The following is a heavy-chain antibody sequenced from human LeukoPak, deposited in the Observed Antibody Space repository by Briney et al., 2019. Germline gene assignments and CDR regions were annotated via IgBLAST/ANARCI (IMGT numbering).Heavy chain of an antibody. CDR2: IYHSGST. D-gene: IGHD3-16*01. J-gene: IGHJ4*02. CDR3: ARLGLGGYFDY. V-gene: IGHV4-30-2*01. CDR1: GGSISSGGYY. Sequence: SETLSLTCTVSGGSISSGGYYWSWIRQPPGKGLEWIGYIYHSGSTYYNPSLKSRVTISVDKSKNQFSLKLSSVTAADTAVYYCARLGLGGYFDYWGQGTLVTVSS.